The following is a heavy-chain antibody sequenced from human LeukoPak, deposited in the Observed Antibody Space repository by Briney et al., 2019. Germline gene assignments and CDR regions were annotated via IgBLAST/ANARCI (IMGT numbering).Heavy chain of an antibody. D-gene: IGHD6-13*01. CDR3: AKGPKQLLVGSRGYYFDY. J-gene: IGHJ4*02. V-gene: IGHV3-7*03. CDR1: GFTFSSYW. CDR2: IKQDGSEK. Sequence: GGSLRLSCAASGFTFSSYWMSWVRQAPGKGLEWVANIKQDGSEKYYVDSVKGRFTISRDNAKNSLYLQMNSLRAEDTAVYYCAKGPKQLLVGSRGYYFDYWGQGTLVTVSS.